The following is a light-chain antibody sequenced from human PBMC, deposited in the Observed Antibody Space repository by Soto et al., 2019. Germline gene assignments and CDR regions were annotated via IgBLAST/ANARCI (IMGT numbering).Light chain of an antibody. CDR1: QSVGRS. Sequence: EIVLTQSPATLSLSPGERATLSCWASQSVGRSLAWYQQKPGQAPRLLINDASNRATGIPARFGGSGSGTDFTLTISSLEPEDFAVYYCQHRNDWPLTFGGGTKVEIK. CDR2: DAS. J-gene: IGKJ4*01. V-gene: IGKV3-11*01. CDR3: QHRNDWPLT.